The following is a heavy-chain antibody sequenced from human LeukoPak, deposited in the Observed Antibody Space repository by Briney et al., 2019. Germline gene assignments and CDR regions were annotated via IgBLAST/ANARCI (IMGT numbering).Heavy chain of an antibody. CDR1: GYTFTSYG. V-gene: IGHV1-18*01. Sequence: ASVKVSWKASGYTFTSYGISWVRQAPGQGLEWMGWISAYNGNTNYAQKLQGRVTMTTDTSTSTAYMELRSLRSDDTAVYYCARVPGDYGWFGNYYYMDVWGKGTTVTVSS. D-gene: IGHD4-17*01. CDR3: ARVPGDYGWFGNYYYMDV. CDR2: ISAYNGNT. J-gene: IGHJ6*03.